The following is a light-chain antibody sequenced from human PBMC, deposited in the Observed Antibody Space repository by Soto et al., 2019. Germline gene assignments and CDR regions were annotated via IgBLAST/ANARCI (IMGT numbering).Light chain of an antibody. CDR2: GAY. CDR1: QGISNW. Sequence: DIQMTQSPSSVSASVGDRVTITCRASQGISNWLAWYQQQPGRAPKLLIYGAYTLQTGVPSRLSGGGSGTHFTLIIGSLQPEDFATYYCQQTNTFFPLTFGGGTKVDIK. CDR3: QQTNTFFPLT. J-gene: IGKJ4*01. V-gene: IGKV1-12*01.